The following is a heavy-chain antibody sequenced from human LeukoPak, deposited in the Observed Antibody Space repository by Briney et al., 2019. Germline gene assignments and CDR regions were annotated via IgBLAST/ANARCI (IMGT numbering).Heavy chain of an antibody. Sequence: GGSLRLSCAASGFTFSSYAMSWVRQAPGKGLEWVSAISSSGGSTYYADSVKGRFTVSRDNSKNTLYLQMNSLRAEDTAVYYCAKDYDFWSGYPYYFDYWGQGTLVTVSS. CDR3: AKDYDFWSGYPYYFDY. J-gene: IGHJ4*02. V-gene: IGHV3-23*01. CDR2: ISSSGGST. D-gene: IGHD3-3*01. CDR1: GFTFSSYA.